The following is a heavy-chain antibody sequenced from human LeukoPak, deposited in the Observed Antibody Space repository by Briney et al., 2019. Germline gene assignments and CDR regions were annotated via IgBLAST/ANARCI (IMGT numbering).Heavy chain of an antibody. CDR1: GFTFSSYA. CDR3: AKEWVVGATMDCYYYMDV. CDR2: IRGSGGST. V-gene: IGHV3-23*01. J-gene: IGHJ6*03. Sequence: PGGSLRLSCAASGFTFSSYAMSWVRQAPGKGLEWVSDIRGSGGSTYYADSVKGRFTISRDNSKNTLYLQMNSLRAEDTAVYYCAKEWVVGATMDCYYYMDVWGKGTTVTVSS. D-gene: IGHD1-26*01.